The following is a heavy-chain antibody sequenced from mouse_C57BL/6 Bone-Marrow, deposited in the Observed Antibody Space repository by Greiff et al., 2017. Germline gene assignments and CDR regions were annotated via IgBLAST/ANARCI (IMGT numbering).Heavy chain of an antibody. Sequence: VQLQQSGPELVKPGASVKISCKASGYSFTDYNMNWVKQSNGKSLEWIGVINPNYGTTSYNQKLKGKATLTVDQSSSTAYMQLHSLTSEDSSVYYCARWGKYDYDGGYFDYWGQGTTLTVSS. D-gene: IGHD2-4*01. CDR3: ARWGKYDYDGGYFDY. J-gene: IGHJ2*01. CDR2: INPNYGTT. V-gene: IGHV1-39*01. CDR1: GYSFTDYN.